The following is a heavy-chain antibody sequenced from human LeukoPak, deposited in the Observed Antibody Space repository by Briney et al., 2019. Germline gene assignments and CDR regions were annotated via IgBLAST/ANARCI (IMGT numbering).Heavy chain of an antibody. V-gene: IGHV1-8*02. CDR3: AGGYSGYAVGY. CDR1: GYTYTNYD. D-gene: IGHD5-12*01. CDR2: MNPKSGNT. Sequence: ASVKVSCKASGYTYTNYDINWVRQAPGQGLEWMGWMNPKSGNTGYAQKLQGRVTMTTDTSTSTAYMELRSLRSDDTAVYYCAGGYSGYAVGYWGQGTLVTVSS. J-gene: IGHJ4*02.